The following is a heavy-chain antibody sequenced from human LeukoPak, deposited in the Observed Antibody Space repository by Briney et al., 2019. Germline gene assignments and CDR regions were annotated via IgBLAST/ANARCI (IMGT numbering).Heavy chain of an antibody. J-gene: IGHJ1*01. CDR1: GFTFNRCW. D-gene: IGHD2-21*02. V-gene: IGHV3-7*01. CDR3: TSWGDTTAEYFQR. Sequence: GGSLRLSCVVSGFTFNRCWMNWVRQAPGKGLEWVAHINPDGRETYYVDSVKGRFTISRDNAQNSMYLQMNSLRVEDTAVYYCTSWGDTTAEYFQRWGQGTLVTVSS. CDR2: INPDGRET.